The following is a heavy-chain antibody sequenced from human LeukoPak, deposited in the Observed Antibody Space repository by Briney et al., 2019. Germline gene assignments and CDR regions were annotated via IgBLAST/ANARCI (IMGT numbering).Heavy chain of an antibody. Sequence: SGTLSLTCAVSGGSISSSNWWSWVRQPPGKGLEWIGEIYHSGSTNYNPSLKSRVTISVDKSKNQFSLKLSSVTAADTAVYHCARDRYCSSTSCYRTGENWFDPWGQGTLVTVSS. J-gene: IGHJ5*02. CDR2: IYHSGST. CDR1: GGSISSSNW. D-gene: IGHD2-2*01. V-gene: IGHV4-4*02. CDR3: ARDRYCSSTSCYRTGENWFDP.